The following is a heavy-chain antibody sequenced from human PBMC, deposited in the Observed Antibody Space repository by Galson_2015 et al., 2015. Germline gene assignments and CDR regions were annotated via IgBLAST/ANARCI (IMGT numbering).Heavy chain of an antibody. V-gene: IGHV4-4*02. CDR3: AGDLVVTALYY. CDR2: ISLSGTT. D-gene: IGHD2-15*01. Sequence: SEPLSLTCAVSGDSISSNNWWTWVRQPPGKGLEWIGEISLSGTTNYNPSLKSRVTISIDKSQNKFSLELTSVTAADAAVYYCAGDLVVTALYYWGQGSLVTVSS. CDR1: GDSISSNNW. J-gene: IGHJ4*02.